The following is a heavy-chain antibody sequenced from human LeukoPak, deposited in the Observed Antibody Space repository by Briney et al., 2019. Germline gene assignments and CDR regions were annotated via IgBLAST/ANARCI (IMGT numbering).Heavy chain of an antibody. V-gene: IGHV3-33*01. Sequence: PGGSLRLSCAASGFTFSSYGMHWVRQAPGKGLEWVAVIWYDGSNKYYADSVKGRFTISRDNSKNTLYLQMNSLRAEDTAVYYCARERAVTFGGVIATDYYYGMDVWGQGTTVTVSS. D-gene: IGHD3-16*02. J-gene: IGHJ6*02. CDR3: ARERAVTFGGVIATDYYYGMDV. CDR2: IWYDGSNK. CDR1: GFTFSSYG.